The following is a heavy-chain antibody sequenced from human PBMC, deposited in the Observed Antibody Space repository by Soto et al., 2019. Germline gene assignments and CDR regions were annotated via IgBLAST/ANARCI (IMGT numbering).Heavy chain of an antibody. J-gene: IGHJ3*02. Sequence: ASVKVSCKTSGYTFTSYDINWVRQATGQGLEWMGWMNSNSGNTGYAQKFQGRVTMTRNTSISTAYMELSSLRSDDTAAYYCARVSRFKLSGPDAFDIWGQGTMVTVSS. CDR2: MNSNSGNT. CDR1: GYTFTSYD. V-gene: IGHV1-8*01. D-gene: IGHD2-15*01. CDR3: ARVSRFKLSGPDAFDI.